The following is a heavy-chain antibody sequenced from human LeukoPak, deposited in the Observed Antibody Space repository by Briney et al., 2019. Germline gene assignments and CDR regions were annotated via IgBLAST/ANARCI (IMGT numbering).Heavy chain of an antibody. CDR1: GYTFTSYG. J-gene: IGHJ6*03. V-gene: IGHV1-18*01. CDR2: ISAYNGNT. Sequence: ASVKVSCKASGYTFTSYGISWVRQAPGQGLEWMGWISAYNGNTNYAQKLQGRVTMTTDTSTSTAYMELRSLRSDDTAVYYCARDLGYSSSWYLGENYYYYYMDVWGKGTTVTVSS. CDR3: ARDLGYSSSWYLGENYYYYYMDV. D-gene: IGHD6-13*01.